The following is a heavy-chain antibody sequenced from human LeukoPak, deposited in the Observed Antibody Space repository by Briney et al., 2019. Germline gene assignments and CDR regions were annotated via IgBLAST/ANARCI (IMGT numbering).Heavy chain of an antibody. D-gene: IGHD2-21*01. J-gene: IGHJ6*03. CDR2: IYYSGST. CDR1: GGSISSYY. Sequence: NSSETLSLTCIVSGGSISSYYWSWIRQPPGKGLEWIGYIYYSGSTNYNPSLKSRVTISLDASKNQFSLNLSSVTAADTAVYFCARALFDDSYYYYMDVWGKGTTVTISS. V-gene: IGHV4-59*01. CDR3: ARALFDDSYYYYMDV.